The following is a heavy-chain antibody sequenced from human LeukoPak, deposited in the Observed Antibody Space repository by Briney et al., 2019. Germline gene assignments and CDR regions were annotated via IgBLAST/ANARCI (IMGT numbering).Heavy chain of an antibody. CDR3: ARLLDYDSTYYMNV. CDR2: IYPGDSDT. CDR1: GYNFLTFW. D-gene: IGHD4-17*01. J-gene: IGHJ6*03. Sequence: GESLKISCETSGYNFLTFWIAWVRQMPGKGLEWMGVIYPGDSDTRYSPSFQGQVSISVDMSLNTAYLQWRSLRASDTAMYYCARLLDYDSTYYMNVWGIGTSVIVS. V-gene: IGHV5-51*01.